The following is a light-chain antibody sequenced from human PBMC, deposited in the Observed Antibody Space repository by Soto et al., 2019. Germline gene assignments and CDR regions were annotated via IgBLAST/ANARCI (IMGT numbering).Light chain of an antibody. CDR2: RAS. J-gene: IGKJ1*01. CDR3: HQRQSWPLT. V-gene: IGKV3D-11*01. Sequence: EIVLTQSPATLSSFPGDRVTLACRASQAVNTRLAWYQHRPGQAPRLLIYRASNRAAGVPARFSGSGAGTDFTLTISDVEPEDFAVYYCHQRQSWPLTFGQGTKVDIK. CDR1: QAVNTR.